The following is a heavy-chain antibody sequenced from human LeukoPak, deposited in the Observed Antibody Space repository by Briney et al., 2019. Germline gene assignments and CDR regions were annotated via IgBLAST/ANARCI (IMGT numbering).Heavy chain of an antibody. CDR2: MYYSGST. Sequence: KPSETLSLTCSVSGDSISSHFWSWIRQPPGKGLEWIAYMYYSGSTYYNPSLKSRVTMSADTSKNQLSLKLSSVTAADTAVYYCARTYYFDSRIDPWGQGILVTVSS. CDR1: GDSISSHF. V-gene: IGHV4-30-4*01. D-gene: IGHD3-22*01. J-gene: IGHJ5*02. CDR3: ARTYYFDSRIDP.